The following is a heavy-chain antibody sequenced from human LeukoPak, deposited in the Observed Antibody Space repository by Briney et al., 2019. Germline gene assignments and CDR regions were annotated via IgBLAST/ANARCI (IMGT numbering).Heavy chain of an antibody. CDR2: IKQDGSEK. CDR3: AREDGLYQLLYPPDAFDI. V-gene: IGHV3-7*01. D-gene: IGHD2-2*02. Sequence: PGGSLRLSCVASGITFSNHWMKWVRQAPGKGLEWVANIKQDGSEKFYVDSVKGRFTISRDNAKNSLYLQMNSLRAEDTAVYYCAREDGLYQLLYPPDAFDIWGQGTMVTVSS. CDR1: GITFSNHW. J-gene: IGHJ3*02.